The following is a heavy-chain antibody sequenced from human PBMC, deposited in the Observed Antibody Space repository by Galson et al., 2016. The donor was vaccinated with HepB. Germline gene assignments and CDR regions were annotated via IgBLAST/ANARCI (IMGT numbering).Heavy chain of an antibody. CDR2: ISGSGGRT. J-gene: IGHJ5*02. CDR3: ARGGASCSGGSCYFWFDP. CDR1: GLTFSNYA. Sequence: SLRLSCAASGLTFSNYAMNWVRQAPGKGLEWVSGISGSGGRTFYADSVKGRFTISRDNSKNTLYLQMNSLRAEDTAVYYCARGGASCSGGSCYFWFDPWGPGTPVTVSS. D-gene: IGHD2-15*01. V-gene: IGHV3-23*01.